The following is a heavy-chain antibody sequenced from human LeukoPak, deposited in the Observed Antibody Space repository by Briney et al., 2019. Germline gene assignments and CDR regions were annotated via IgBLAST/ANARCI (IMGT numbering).Heavy chain of an antibody. CDR3: ARNYGSGSYYGHYGMDV. J-gene: IGHJ6*04. Sequence: RSISYISYADSVKGRFTISRDNAKNSLYLQMNSLRADDTAVYYCARNYGSGSYYGHYGMDVWGKGTTVTVSS. D-gene: IGHD3-10*01. CDR2: RSISYI. V-gene: IGHV3-21*01.